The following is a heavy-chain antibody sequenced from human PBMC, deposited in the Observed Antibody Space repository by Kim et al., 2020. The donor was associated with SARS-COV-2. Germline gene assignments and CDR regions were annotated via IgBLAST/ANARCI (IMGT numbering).Heavy chain of an antibody. J-gene: IGHJ6*02. CDR2: ISYDGSNK. Sequence: GGSLRLSCAASGFTFSSCAIHWVRQAPGKGLEWVAVISYDGSNKNYADSVKGRFTISRDNSKNTLYLQMNSLRAEDTALYYCARDPCSRLRGLTYSYYGMDVWGQGTTVPVSS. CDR1: GFTFSSCA. V-gene: IGHV3-30-3*01. CDR3: ARDPCSRLRGLTYSYYGMDV. D-gene: IGHD3-10*01.